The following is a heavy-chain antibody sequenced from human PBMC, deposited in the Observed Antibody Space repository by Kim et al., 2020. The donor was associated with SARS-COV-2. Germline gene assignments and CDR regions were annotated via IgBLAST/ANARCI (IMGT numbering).Heavy chain of an antibody. V-gene: IGHV3-11*03. J-gene: IGHJ4*02. CDR2: ISDKNGYT. CDR1: GFTFSDYY. CDR3: ARRVGEFYFNY. D-gene: IGHD2-2*01. Sequence: GGSLRLSCAVSGFTFSDYYMSWIRQAPGKGLEWLSNISDKNGYTNYGASVRGRVTVSRDNAKNLLYLQVNGLRADDTAVYYCARRVGEFYFNYWGQGTLVTVSS.